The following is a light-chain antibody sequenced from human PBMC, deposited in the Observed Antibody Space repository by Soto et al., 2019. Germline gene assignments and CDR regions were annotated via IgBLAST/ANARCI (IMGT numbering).Light chain of an antibody. V-gene: IGKV3-20*01. J-gene: IGKJ4*01. Sequence: VLTQSPGTPCLCPEQGGPLSCRASESVRSSYLAWYQQKPGQAPRLLIYAASARATGIPARFSGSGSGTDFTLTISRLEPEDFAVYYCQQFSSYPLTFGGGTKVDIK. CDR3: QQFSSYPLT. CDR2: AAS. CDR1: ESVRSSY.